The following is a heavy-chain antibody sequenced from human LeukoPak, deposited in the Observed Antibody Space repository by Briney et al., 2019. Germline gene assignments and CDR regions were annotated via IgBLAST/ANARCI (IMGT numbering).Heavy chain of an antibody. V-gene: IGHV4-59*01. CDR1: GGSISSYY. D-gene: IGHD3-3*01. Sequence: SETLSLTCTVSGGSISSYYWSWIRQPPGKGLEWIGYIYYSGSTNYNPSLKSRVTISVDTSKNQFSLKLSSVTAADTAVYYCARRTYDLWSGDYTGAFDIWGQGTMVTVSS. CDR2: IYYSGST. J-gene: IGHJ3*02. CDR3: ARRTYDLWSGDYTGAFDI.